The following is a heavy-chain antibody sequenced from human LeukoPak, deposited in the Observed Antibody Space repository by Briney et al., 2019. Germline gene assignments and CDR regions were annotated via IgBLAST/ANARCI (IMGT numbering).Heavy chain of an antibody. CDR3: AKDLISMVRGVITALDY. CDR1: GFTFSSYG. V-gene: IGHV3-30*18. CDR2: ISYDGSNK. J-gene: IGHJ4*02. Sequence: GGPLRLSCAASGFTFSSYGMHWVRQAPGKGLEWVAVISYDGSNKYYADSVKGRFTISRDNSKNTLYLQMNSLRPEDTAVYYCAKDLISMVRGVITALDYWGQGTLVTVSS. D-gene: IGHD3-10*01.